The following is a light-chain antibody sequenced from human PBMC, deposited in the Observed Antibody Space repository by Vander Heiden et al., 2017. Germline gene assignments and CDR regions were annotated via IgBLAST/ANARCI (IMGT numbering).Light chain of an antibody. CDR2: GAS. CDR1: QSVSSSY. V-gene: IGKV3-20*01. CDR3: QQYGSSPYT. Sequence: EFVLTQSPGTLSLSPGERATLSCRASQSVSSSYLAWYQQKPGQAPRLLIYGASGRATGIPDRFSGSGSVTYFTLTISILEPEDFAVYYCQQYGSSPYTFGQGTKLEIK. J-gene: IGKJ2*01.